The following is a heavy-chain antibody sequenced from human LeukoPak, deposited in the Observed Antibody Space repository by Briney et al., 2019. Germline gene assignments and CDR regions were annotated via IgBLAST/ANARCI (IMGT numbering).Heavy chain of an antibody. J-gene: IGHJ4*02. V-gene: IGHV4-30-2*01. CDR2: IYHSGST. CDR3: ARAPYYGDFPYYFDY. D-gene: IGHD4-17*01. Sequence: SQTLSLTCAVSGGSISSGGYSWSWIRQPPEKGLEWIGYIYHSGSTYYNPSLKSRVTISVDRSKNQFSLKLSSVTAADTAVYYCARAPYYGDFPYYFDYWGQGTLVTVS. CDR1: GGSISSGGYS.